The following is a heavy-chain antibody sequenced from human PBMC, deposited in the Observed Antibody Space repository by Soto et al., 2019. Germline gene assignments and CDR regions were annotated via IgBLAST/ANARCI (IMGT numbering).Heavy chain of an antibody. J-gene: IGHJ6*02. CDR2: IVVGSGNT. CDR1: GFTFTSSA. D-gene: IGHD3-3*01. CDR3: AAPKYYDFWSGTYGMDV. Sequence: QMPLVQSGPEVKKPGTSVKVSCKASGFTFTSSAVQWVRQARGQRLEWIGWIVVGSGNTNYAQKFQERVTITRDMSTSTAYMELSSLRSEDTAVYYCAAPKYYDFWSGTYGMDVWGQGTTVTVSS. V-gene: IGHV1-58*01.